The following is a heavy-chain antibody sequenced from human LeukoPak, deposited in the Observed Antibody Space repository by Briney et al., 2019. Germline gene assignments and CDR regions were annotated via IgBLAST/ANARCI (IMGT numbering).Heavy chain of an antibody. CDR3: ARGGAHIVVVPAAPPLDH. Sequence: ASVKVSCKASGYTFTSYDINWVRQATGQGLEWMGWMNPNSGNTGYAQKFQGRVTMTRNTSVSTAYMELSSLRSDDTAVYYCARGGAHIVVVPAAPPLDHWGQGTLVTVSS. V-gene: IGHV1-8*01. J-gene: IGHJ4*02. CDR1: GYTFTSYD. CDR2: MNPNSGNT. D-gene: IGHD2-2*01.